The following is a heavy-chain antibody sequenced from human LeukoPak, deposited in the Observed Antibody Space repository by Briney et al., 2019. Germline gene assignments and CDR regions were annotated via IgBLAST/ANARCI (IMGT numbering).Heavy chain of an antibody. Sequence: SETLSLTCTVSGGPISSSSYYWGWIRQPPGKGLEWIGSIYYSGSTYYNPSLKSRVTISVDTSKNQFSLKLSSVTAADTAVYYCAILIPSLRSIDYWGQGTLVTVSS. D-gene: IGHD3-16*02. V-gene: IGHV4-39*01. CDR2: IYYSGST. CDR1: GGPISSSSYY. CDR3: AILIPSLRSIDY. J-gene: IGHJ4*02.